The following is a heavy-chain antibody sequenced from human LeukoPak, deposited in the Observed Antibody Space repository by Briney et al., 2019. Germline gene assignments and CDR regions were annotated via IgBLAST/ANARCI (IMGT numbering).Heavy chain of an antibody. CDR3: ARALIEESDNYYYYYYMDV. D-gene: IGHD3-10*01. V-gene: IGHV3-23*01. Sequence: GGSLRLSCEASGFLFSKSAMTWVRQAPGKGLMWVSGIADNGATYYADSVKGRFIISRDNSKNMVFLQMDSLRGEDTALYYCARALIEESDNYYYYYYMDVWGKGTTVTVSS. CDR2: IADNGAT. CDR1: GFLFSKSA. J-gene: IGHJ6*03.